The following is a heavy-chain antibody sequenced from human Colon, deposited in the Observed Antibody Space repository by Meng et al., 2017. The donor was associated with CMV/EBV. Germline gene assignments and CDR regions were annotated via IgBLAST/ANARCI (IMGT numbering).Heavy chain of an antibody. Sequence: SETLSLTCTVSGGSVNSTSSYWTWIRQPPGKEPEWIGYIYYRGSTNYRSSLKSRVTISVDTSKNQFSLKLTSVTAADTAVYYCARVGTGCNSSNCDSIVRWFDPWGQGTLVTVSS. D-gene: IGHD2/OR15-2a*01. J-gene: IGHJ5*02. V-gene: IGHV4-61*01. CDR1: GGSVNSTSSY. CDR3: ARVGTGCNSSNCDSIVRWFDP. CDR2: IYYRGST.